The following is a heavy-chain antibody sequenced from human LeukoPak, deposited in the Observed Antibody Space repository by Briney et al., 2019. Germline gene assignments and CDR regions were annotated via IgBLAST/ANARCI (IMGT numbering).Heavy chain of an antibody. CDR1: GYTFTSYD. CDR2: MNPNSGNT. J-gene: IGHJ4*02. V-gene: IGHV1-8*01. Sequence: ASVKVSCRAPGYTFTSYDINWVRQATGQGLEWMGWMNPNSGNTGYAQKFQGRVTMTRNTSISTAYMELSSLRSEDTAVYYCARSYYDILTGYGFIRDYWGQGTLVTVSS. CDR3: ARSYYDILTGYGFIRDY. D-gene: IGHD3-9*01.